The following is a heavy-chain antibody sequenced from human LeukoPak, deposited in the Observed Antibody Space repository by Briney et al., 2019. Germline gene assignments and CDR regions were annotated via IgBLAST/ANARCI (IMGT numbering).Heavy chain of an antibody. J-gene: IGHJ4*02. CDR1: GYTFTSYD. CDR2: INPSGGST. V-gene: IGHV1-46*01. D-gene: IGHD3-22*01. CDR3: ARVGYYYDSSGYGPLDY. Sequence: ASVKVSCKASGYTFTSYDINWVRQAPGQGLEWMGIINPSGGSTSYAQKFQGRVTMTRDTSTSTVYMELSSLRSEDTAVYYCARVGYYYDSSGYGPLDYWGQGTLVTVSS.